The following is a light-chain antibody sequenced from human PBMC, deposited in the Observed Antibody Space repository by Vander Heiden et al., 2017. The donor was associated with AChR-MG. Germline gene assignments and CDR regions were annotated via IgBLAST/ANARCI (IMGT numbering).Light chain of an antibody. J-gene: IGKJ1*01. CDR3: MQGTVWREWT. V-gene: IGKV2-30*02. Sequence: DVVMTQSPLSLPVTLGQPASISCRSSQSLLHSDENTYLNWFQQRPGQSPRRLIYKVSNRDSGVPDRFSGSGSGTDFTLTISSVEAEDVGIYYCMQGTVWREWTFGQGTRVEIK. CDR1: QSLLHSDENTY. CDR2: KVS.